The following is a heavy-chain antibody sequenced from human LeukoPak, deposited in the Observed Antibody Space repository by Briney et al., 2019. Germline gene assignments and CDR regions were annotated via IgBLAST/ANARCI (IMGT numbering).Heavy chain of an antibody. J-gene: IGHJ5*02. CDR3: ARGQPGYSSSWYPADWFDP. V-gene: IGHV1-46*01. Sequence: GASVKVSCKASGYTFTSYYMHWVRQAPGQGLEWMGIINPSGGSTSYAQKFQGRVTMTRDTSTSTVYMELSSLRSEDTAVYYCARGQPGYSSSWYPADWFDPWGQGTLVTVSS. D-gene: IGHD6-13*01. CDR2: INPSGGST. CDR1: GYTFTSYY.